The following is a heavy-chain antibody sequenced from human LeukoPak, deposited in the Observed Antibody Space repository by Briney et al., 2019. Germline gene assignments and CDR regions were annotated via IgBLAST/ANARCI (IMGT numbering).Heavy chain of an antibody. CDR3: AKVNGYCSGGSCYSSGSYYYYGMDV. Sequence: GGSLRLSCAASGFTFNSYGMDWVRQAPGKGLEWVAAVSHDGSNKYYADSVKGRFTISRDNSENTLYLQMNSLRAEDTALYYCAKVNGYCSGGSCYSSGSYYYYGMDVWGKGTTVTVSS. D-gene: IGHD2-15*01. CDR1: GFTFNSYG. CDR2: VSHDGSNK. J-gene: IGHJ6*04. V-gene: IGHV3-30*18.